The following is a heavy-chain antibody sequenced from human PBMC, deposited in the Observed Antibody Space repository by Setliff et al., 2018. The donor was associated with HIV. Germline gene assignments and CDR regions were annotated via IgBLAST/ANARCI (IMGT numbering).Heavy chain of an antibody. CDR1: GFTLGDYA. D-gene: IGHD5-12*01. J-gene: IGHJ3*02. V-gene: IGHV3-49*04. Sequence: GGSLRLSCTASGFTLGDYAMSWVRQAPGKGLEWVGFIRSKAYGGTTEYAASVKGRFTISRDDSKSIACLQMNSLKTEDTAVYYCTRVDIVATGATDIWGQGTMVTVSS. CDR2: IRSKAYGGTT. CDR3: TRVDIVATGATDI.